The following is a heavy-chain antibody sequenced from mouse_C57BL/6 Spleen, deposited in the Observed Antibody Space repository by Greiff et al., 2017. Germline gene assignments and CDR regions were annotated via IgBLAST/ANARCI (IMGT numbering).Heavy chain of an antibody. V-gene: IGHV1-74*01. CDR1: GYTFTSYW. D-gene: IGHD2-10*01. Sequence: QVQLKQPGAELVKPGASVKVSCKASGYTFTSYWMHWVKQRPGQGLEWIGRIHPSDSDTNYNQKFKGKATLTVDKSSSTAYMQLSSLTSEDSAVXYCAPFYARAGYYAMDYWGQGTSVTVSS. J-gene: IGHJ4*01. CDR2: IHPSDSDT. CDR3: APFYARAGYYAMDY.